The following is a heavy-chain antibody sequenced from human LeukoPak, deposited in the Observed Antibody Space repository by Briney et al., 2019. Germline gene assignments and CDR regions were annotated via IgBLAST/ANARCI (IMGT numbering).Heavy chain of an antibody. V-gene: IGHV4-4*09. Sequence: PSETLSLTCTVSGGSISSYYWSWIRQPPGKGLEWIGHIYTSGSTNYNPSLKSRVTISVDTSKNQFSLKLSSVTAADTAVYYCARRSVGATPWKYYYYMDVWGKGTTVTVSS. J-gene: IGHJ6*03. CDR3: ARRSVGATPWKYYYYMDV. CDR1: GGSISSYY. CDR2: IYTSGST. D-gene: IGHD1-26*01.